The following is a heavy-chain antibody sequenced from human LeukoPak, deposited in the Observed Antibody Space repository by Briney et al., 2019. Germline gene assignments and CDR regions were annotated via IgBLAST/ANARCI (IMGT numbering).Heavy chain of an antibody. Sequence: GGSLRLSCAASGFTFSSYAMSWVRQAPGKGLEWVSAISGSGGSTYYADSVKGRFTVSRDNSKNTLYLQMNSLRAEDTAVYYCAKDSDVEMATIFCLWGQGTLVTVSS. D-gene: IGHD5-24*01. V-gene: IGHV3-23*01. CDR1: GFTFSSYA. J-gene: IGHJ4*02. CDR3: AKDSDVEMATIFCL. CDR2: ISGSGGST.